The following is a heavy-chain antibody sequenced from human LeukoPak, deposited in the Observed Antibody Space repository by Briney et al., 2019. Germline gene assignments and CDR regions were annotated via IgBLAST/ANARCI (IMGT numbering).Heavy chain of an antibody. CDR1: ELNFTTNY. CDR2: IYGDNAA. V-gene: IGHV3-66*02. D-gene: IGHD6-13*01. Sequence: GGSLRLSCAASELNFTTNYMTWLRQAPGKGLEWVSLIYGDNAAYYAESVRGRFIISRDSLKNTLFLQMNSLRTEDTAVYYCVSSTGQQFIPYDYWGHGTHVTVSS. J-gene: IGHJ4*01. CDR3: VSSTGQQFIPYDY.